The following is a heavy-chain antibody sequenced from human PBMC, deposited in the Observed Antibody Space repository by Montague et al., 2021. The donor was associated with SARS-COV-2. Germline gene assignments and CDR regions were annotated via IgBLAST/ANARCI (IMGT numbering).Heavy chain of an antibody. V-gene: IGHV3-48*04. CDR3: ARGLWFGGVIFDY. CDR1: GFTFSNFR. J-gene: IGHJ4*02. D-gene: IGHD3-16*01. Sequence: SMRLSCAASGFTFSNFRMNWFRHAAAQGQVWVSHVSIRSTNIYHXDSVKGRFTISRDNAKNSLYLQMNSLRAEDTAVYYCARGLWFGGVIFDYWGQGTLV. CDR2: VSIRSTNI.